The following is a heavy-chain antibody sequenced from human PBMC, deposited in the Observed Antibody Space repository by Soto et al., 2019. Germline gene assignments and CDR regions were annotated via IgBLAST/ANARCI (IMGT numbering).Heavy chain of an antibody. V-gene: IGHV3-30*03. CDR1: RFTFSNYG. CDR3: ARDLGGYCSGGSCSGGLLDP. J-gene: IGHJ5*02. D-gene: IGHD2-15*01. Sequence: GGSLRLSCAASRFTFSNYGMHWVRQAPGKGLEWVAAISYDGSNKYYADSVKGRFTISRDNSKNTLYLQMNSLRAEDTAVYYCARDLGGYCSGGSCSGGLLDPWGQGTLVTVSS. CDR2: ISYDGSNK.